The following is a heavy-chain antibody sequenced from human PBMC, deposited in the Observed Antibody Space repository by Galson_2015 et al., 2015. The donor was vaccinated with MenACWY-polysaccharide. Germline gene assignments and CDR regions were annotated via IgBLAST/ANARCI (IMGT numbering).Heavy chain of an antibody. CDR2: INGDGNST. Sequence: SLRLSCAGAGVTFGRSWMHWIRQAPGKGLVWVSRINGDGNSTNCADSAKGRFTISRDNAKNTLYLQMNSLRAEDTAVYYCTKDFDWNDGHWGQGTLVTVSS. CDR1: GVTFGRSW. CDR3: TKDFDWNDGH. V-gene: IGHV3-74*01. J-gene: IGHJ4*02. D-gene: IGHD1-1*01.